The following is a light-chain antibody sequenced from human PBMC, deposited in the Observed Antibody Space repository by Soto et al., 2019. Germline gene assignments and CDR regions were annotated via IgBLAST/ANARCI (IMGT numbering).Light chain of an antibody. V-gene: IGLV1-44*01. CDR1: SSNIAGNT. CDR3: ATWDVSLNAYV. Sequence: QLVLTQPPSASGTPGQRVTISCSGSSSNIAGNTVNWYQQLPGTAPKLLIYSDDQRPSGVPDRFSGSKSGASASLAISGLQSEDEAHYYCATWDVSLNAYVFGAGTKVTVL. CDR2: SDD. J-gene: IGLJ1*01.